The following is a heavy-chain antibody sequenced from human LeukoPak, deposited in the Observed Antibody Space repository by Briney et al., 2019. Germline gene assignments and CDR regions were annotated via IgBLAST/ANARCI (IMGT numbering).Heavy chain of an antibody. CDR3: AATCSGGRCYSGDY. J-gene: IGHJ4*02. CDR1: EDIFTGYY. V-gene: IGHV1-2*02. CDR2: INPNSGGT. Sequence: ASVKVSSKPSEDIFTGYYLCCVRQAPGQGLEWRWWINPNSGGTNYAQKFQGRVTMTRDTYINTAHMALSRLRSDDTAVYYCAATCSGGRCYSGDYWGRGPLVSVSS. D-gene: IGHD2-15*01.